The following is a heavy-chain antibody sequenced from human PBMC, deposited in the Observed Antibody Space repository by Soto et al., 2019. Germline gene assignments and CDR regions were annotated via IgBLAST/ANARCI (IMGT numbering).Heavy chain of an antibody. J-gene: IGHJ6*03. Sequence: ESLKISCKGSGYSFTSYWIGWVRQMPGKGLEWMGIIYPGDSDTRYSPSFQGQVTISADKSISTAYLQWSSLKASDTAMYYCARLSCPQYCYYYYMDVWGKGTTVTVSS. CDR2: IYPGDSDT. V-gene: IGHV5-51*01. CDR3: ARLSCPQYCYYYYMDV. CDR1: GYSFTSYW.